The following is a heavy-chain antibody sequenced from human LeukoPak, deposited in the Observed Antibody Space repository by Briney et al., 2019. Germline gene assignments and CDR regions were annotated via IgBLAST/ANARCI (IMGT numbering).Heavy chain of an antibody. CDR3: ARGFPDAFDI. J-gene: IGHJ3*02. CDR1: GGSISSTGHS. CDR2: IYHSGST. V-gene: IGHV4-30-2*01. Sequence: PSETLSLTCAVSGGSISSTGHSWSWIRQPPGKGLEWIGYIYHSGSTEYNPSLKSRVTISVDRSKNQFSLRLSSVTAADTAVYYCARGFPDAFDIWGQGTMVTVSS. D-gene: IGHD3-10*01.